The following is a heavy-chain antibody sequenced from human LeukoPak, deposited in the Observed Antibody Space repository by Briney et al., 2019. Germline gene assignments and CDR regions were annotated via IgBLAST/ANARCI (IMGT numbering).Heavy chain of an antibody. CDR1: GGSISSSSYY. CDR2: IYYSGST. J-gene: IGHJ4*02. Sequence: SETLSLTCTVSGGSISSSSYYWGWIRQPPGKGLEWIGSIYYSGSTYYNPSLKSRVTISVDTSKSQFSLKLSSVTAADTAVYYCARVIAAAGLNWGQGTLVTVSS. CDR3: ARVIAAAGLN. V-gene: IGHV4-39*07. D-gene: IGHD6-13*01.